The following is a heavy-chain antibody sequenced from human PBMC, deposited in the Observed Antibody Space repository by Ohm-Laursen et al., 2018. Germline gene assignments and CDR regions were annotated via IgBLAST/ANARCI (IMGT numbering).Heavy chain of an antibody. V-gene: IGHV3-15*01. Sequence: SLRLSCAASGFTFSNAWMGWVRQAPGEGLEWVGRIISKTDGGTADYAAPLKDRFTISRDDSENTLYLQMNSLKTEDTAIYYCTTDWSHGGYNSRYWGQGTLVTVSS. CDR1: GFTFSNAW. CDR3: TTDWSHGGYNSRY. J-gene: IGHJ4*02. CDR2: IISKTDGGTA. D-gene: IGHD5-24*01.